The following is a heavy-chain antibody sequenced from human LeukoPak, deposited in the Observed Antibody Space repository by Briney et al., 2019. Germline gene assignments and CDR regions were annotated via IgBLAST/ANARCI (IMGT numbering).Heavy chain of an antibody. CDR1: GYTFTGYY. V-gene: IGHV1-2*02. CDR2: INPNSGGT. CDR3: AREQEGPSRAFDI. J-gene: IGHJ3*02. Sequence: ASVKISCKASGYTFTGYYMHWVRQAPGQGLEWMGWINPNSGGTNYAQKFQGRVTMTRDTSISTAYMELSRLRSDDTAVYYCAREQEGPSRAFDIWGQGTMVTVSS.